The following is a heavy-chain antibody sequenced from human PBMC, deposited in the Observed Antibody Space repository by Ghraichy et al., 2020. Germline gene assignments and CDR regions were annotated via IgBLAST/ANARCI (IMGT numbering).Heavy chain of an antibody. CDR1: GGSFSGYY. V-gene: IGHV4-34*01. J-gene: IGHJ4*02. Sequence: SETLSLTCAVYGGSFSGYYWSWIRQPPGKGLEWIGEINHSGSTNYNPSLKSRVTISVDTSKNQFSLKLSSVTAADTAVYYCARPNMRGSRGPLDYWGQGTLVTVSS. D-gene: IGHD3-16*01. CDR3: ARPNMRGSRGPLDY. CDR2: INHSGST.